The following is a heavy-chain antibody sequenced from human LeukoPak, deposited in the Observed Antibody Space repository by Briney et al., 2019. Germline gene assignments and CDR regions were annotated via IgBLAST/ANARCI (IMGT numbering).Heavy chain of an antibody. Sequence: GASVKVSCKASGYTFTSYYMHWVRQAPGQGLDWMGIINPSGGSTSYAQKFQGRVTMTRDTSTSTVYMELSSLRSEDTAVYYCARAKTYYYGSGSYSLDYWGQGTLVTVSS. D-gene: IGHD3-10*01. V-gene: IGHV1-46*01. CDR3: ARAKTYYYGSGSYSLDY. J-gene: IGHJ4*02. CDR2: INPSGGST. CDR1: GYTFTSYY.